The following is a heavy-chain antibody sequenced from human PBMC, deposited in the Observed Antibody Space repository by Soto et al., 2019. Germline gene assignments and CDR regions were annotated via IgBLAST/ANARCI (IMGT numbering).Heavy chain of an antibody. D-gene: IGHD4-17*01. CDR3: VKGNYGDQNLLPGSRYFDL. J-gene: IGHJ2*01. CDR2: ISSDGGAT. Sequence: EMQLVESGGALVQPGGSLRLSCSASGFIFSSFAMHWVRQAPGKGLEYVSAISSDGGATYYADSVKGRFTMSRDNSKNTLSLHMSSLNVADTAVYYCVKGNYGDQNLLPGSRYFDLWGRGTLVTVSS. CDR1: GFIFSSFA. V-gene: IGHV3-64D*06.